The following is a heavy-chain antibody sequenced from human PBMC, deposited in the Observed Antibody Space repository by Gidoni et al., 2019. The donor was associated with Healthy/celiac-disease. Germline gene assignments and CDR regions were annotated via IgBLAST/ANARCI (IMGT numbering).Heavy chain of an antibody. D-gene: IGHD6-19*01. Sequence: EVQLVQSGPEVKKPGATVKISCKVSGYTFTDYYMHWVQQAPGKGLEWMGLVDPEDGETIYAEKFQGRVTITADTSTDTAYMELSSLRSEDTAVYYCAILSSYSSGWKLKMNWYYFDYWGQGTLVTVSS. CDR1: GYTFTDYY. J-gene: IGHJ4*02. V-gene: IGHV1-69-2*01. CDR2: VDPEDGET. CDR3: AILSSYSSGWKLKMNWYYFDY.